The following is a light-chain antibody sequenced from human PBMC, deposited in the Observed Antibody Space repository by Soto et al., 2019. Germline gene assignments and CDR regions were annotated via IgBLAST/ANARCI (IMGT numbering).Light chain of an antibody. J-gene: IGKJ1*01. Sequence: EIVLTQSPGTLSLSPGERATLSCRASQSVSSSYLAWYQQKPGQAPRLLIYGASSRATGIPDRFSGSGSGTDFTLDISRLEPEDFAMYYCQQYGSSPLLTFGQGTKVEIK. V-gene: IGKV3-20*01. CDR1: QSVSSSY. CDR3: QQYGSSPLLT. CDR2: GAS.